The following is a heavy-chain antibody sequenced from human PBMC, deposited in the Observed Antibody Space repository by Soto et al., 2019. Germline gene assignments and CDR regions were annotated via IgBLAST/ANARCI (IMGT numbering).Heavy chain of an antibody. CDR2: ISSSSSYI. CDR3: ARDHPGYSYGSGLGY. D-gene: IGHD5-18*01. Sequence: GWSLRLSCAASGFTFSSYAMSWVRQAPGKGLEWVSSISSSSSYIYYADSVKGRFTISRDNAKNSLYLQMNSLRAEDTAVYYCARDHPGYSYGSGLGYWGQGTLVTVSS. CDR1: GFTFSSYA. J-gene: IGHJ4*02. V-gene: IGHV3-21*01.